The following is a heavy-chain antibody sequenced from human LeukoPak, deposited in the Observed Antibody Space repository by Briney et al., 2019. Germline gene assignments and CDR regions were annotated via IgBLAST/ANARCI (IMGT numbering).Heavy chain of an antibody. CDR1: AGTFSSYA. V-gene: IGHV1-69*01. J-gene: IGHJ5*02. CDR3: AREYRPYQNSNWFDP. Sequence: GSSVKVSCTASAGTFSSYAISWVRQAPGQGLEWMGGIIPIFGTANYAQKFQGRVTITADESTSTAYMELSSLRSEDTAVYYCAREYRPYQNSNWFDPWGQGTLVTVSS. CDR2: IIPIFGTA. D-gene: IGHD5-12*01.